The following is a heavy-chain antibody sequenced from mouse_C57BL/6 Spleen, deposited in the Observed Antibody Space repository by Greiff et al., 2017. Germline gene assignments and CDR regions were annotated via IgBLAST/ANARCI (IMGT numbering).Heavy chain of an antibody. CDR2: IYPGDGDT. V-gene: IGHV1-80*01. CDR3: ARGDY. J-gene: IGHJ4*01. CDR1: GYTFTSYW. Sequence: QVQLQQPGAELVMPGASVKLSCKASGYTFTSYWMHWVKQRPGKGLEWIGQIYPGDGDTNYNGKFKGKATLTADKSSSTAYMQLSSLTSEDSAVYFCARGDYWGQGTSVTVSS.